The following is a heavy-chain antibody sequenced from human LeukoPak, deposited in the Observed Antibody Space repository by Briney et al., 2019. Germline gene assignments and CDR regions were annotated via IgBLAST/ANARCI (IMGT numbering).Heavy chain of an antibody. CDR1: GFTFSRYA. J-gene: IGHJ4*02. CDR2: ISNSGRST. Sequence: GGSLRLSCATSGFTFSRYAMSWVRQAPGKGLEWVSGISNSGRSTYYADPVKGRFTISRDNSKSTLYLQMNSLRAEDTAVYYCAKDRLESWSGFYFGLFDYWGQGALVTVAS. D-gene: IGHD3-3*01. V-gene: IGHV3-23*01. CDR3: AKDRLESWSGFYFGLFDY.